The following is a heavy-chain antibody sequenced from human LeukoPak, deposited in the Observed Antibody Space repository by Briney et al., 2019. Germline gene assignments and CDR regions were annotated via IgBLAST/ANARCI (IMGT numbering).Heavy chain of an antibody. CDR2: IYIGGST. D-gene: IGHD3-22*01. CDR1: GFTVSSNY. Sequence: GGSLRLSCAASGFTVSSNYMSWVRQAPGKGLEWVSSIYIGGSTYYADSVKGRFTISRDNPNNTLYLQMHSLRAEDTAVYYCAKGDYYDLDYWGQGTLVTVSS. CDR3: AKGDYYDLDY. V-gene: IGHV3-66*01. J-gene: IGHJ4*02.